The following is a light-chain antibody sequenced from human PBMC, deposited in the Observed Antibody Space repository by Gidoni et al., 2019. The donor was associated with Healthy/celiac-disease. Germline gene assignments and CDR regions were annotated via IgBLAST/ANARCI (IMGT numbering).Light chain of an antibody. CDR1: QRVSSSY. J-gene: IGKJ1*01. Sequence: EVVVTQSPGSLSLSPGERATLSCRASQRVSSSYLAWYQQKPGQAPRRLIYGASSRATGIPDRFSGSGSGTDFTLTISRLEPEDFAVYYCQQYGSSQWTFGQXTKVEIK. V-gene: IGKV3-20*01. CDR2: GAS. CDR3: QQYGSSQWT.